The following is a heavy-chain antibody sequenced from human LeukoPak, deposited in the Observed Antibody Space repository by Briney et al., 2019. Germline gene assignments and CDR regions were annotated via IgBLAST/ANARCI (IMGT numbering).Heavy chain of an antibody. CDR1: GFTFSSYG. V-gene: IGHV3-30*18. CDR2: ISYDGSNK. D-gene: IGHD2-15*01. CDR3: AKDRVCSGGSCGFDP. J-gene: IGHJ5*02. Sequence: PGGSLRLSCAASGFTFSSYGMHWVRQAPGKGLEWVAVISYDGSNKYYADSVKGRFTIPRDNSKNTLYLQMNSLRAEDTAVYYCAKDRVCSGGSCGFDPWGQGTLVTVSS.